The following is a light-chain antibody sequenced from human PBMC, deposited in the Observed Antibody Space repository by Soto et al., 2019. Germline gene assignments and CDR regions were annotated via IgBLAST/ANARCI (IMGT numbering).Light chain of an antibody. Sequence: QSVLTQPPSVSGSPGQSITISCTGTSNDVGDYNYVSWYQQHPGKAPKLMIYEVSNRPSGVSNRFSGSKSGNTASLTISGLQAEDEADNYCSSYTSSNTLLFGGGTKLAVL. V-gene: IGLV2-14*01. CDR3: SSYTSSNTLL. CDR2: EVS. CDR1: SNDVGDYNY. J-gene: IGLJ2*01.